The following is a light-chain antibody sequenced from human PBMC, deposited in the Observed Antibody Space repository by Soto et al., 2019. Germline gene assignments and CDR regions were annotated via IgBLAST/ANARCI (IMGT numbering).Light chain of an antibody. CDR2: DVN. J-gene: IGLJ2*01. Sequence: QSALTQPRSVSGTPGQSVTISCTGTSSDIGGYTYVSWYQQHPGKAPKLIIYDVNERPSGVPDRFSGSKSGNTASLTVSGLQAEDEADHFCCSYASPYTYVIFGGGTQLTVL. CDR3: CSYASPYTYVI. CDR1: SSDIGGYTY. V-gene: IGLV2-11*01.